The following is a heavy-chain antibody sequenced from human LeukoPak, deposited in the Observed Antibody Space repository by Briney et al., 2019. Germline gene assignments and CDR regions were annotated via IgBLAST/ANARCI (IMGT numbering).Heavy chain of an antibody. Sequence: GGSLRLSCAASGFTFSSYSMNWVRQAPGKGLEWVSSISSSSSYIYYADSVKGRFTISRDNAKNSLYLQMNSLRAEDTAVYYCARDGSRWSGYNNWSDPWGQGTLVTVSS. J-gene: IGHJ5*02. CDR2: ISSSSSYI. CDR3: ARDGSRWSGYNNWSDP. D-gene: IGHD3-3*01. CDR1: GFTFSSYS. V-gene: IGHV3-21*01.